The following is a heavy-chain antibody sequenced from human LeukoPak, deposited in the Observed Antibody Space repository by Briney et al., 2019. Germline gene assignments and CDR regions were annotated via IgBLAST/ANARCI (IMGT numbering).Heavy chain of an antibody. Sequence: SGGSLRLSCAASGFTLKNDWMSWVRQAPGKGLEWVANIKQDGSEKNYVDSVKGRFTISRDNAKNSLYLQVSSLRAEDTAVYYCARDTYNYDTSGYGLGYWGQGTLVTVSS. J-gene: IGHJ4*02. CDR1: GFTLKNDW. CDR3: ARDTYNYDTSGYGLGY. D-gene: IGHD3-22*01. CDR2: IKQDGSEK. V-gene: IGHV3-7*01.